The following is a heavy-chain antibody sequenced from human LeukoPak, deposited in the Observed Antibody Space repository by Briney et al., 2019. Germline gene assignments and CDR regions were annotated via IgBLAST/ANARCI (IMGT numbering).Heavy chain of an antibody. V-gene: IGHV4-4*07. CDR3: ARVKWEYIQRDGYYYMDV. J-gene: IGHJ6*03. Sequence: SETLSLTCAVSGDSFSSHYWTWIRQSPGTGLEWIGRIYTSGSTNYNPSLKSRVTMSVDTSKNQFSLKLSSVTAADTAVYYCARVKWEYIQRDGYYYMDVWGKGTTVTVSS. CDR1: GDSFSSHY. CDR2: IYTSGST. D-gene: IGHD1-26*01.